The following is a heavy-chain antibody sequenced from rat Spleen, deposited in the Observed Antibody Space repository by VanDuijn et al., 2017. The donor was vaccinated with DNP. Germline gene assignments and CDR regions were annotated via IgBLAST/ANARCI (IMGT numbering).Heavy chain of an antibody. J-gene: IGHJ2*01. V-gene: IGHV2-6*01. CDR3: ASGSGD. D-gene: IGHD5-1*01. Sequence: QVQLKESGPGLVQPSQTLSLTCTVAGFSLTTYNVHWVRQPPGKGLEWIAAISSGGSTYYNSALKSRLSISRDTSKSQVFLKMNSLQTEDTAIYFCASGSGDWGQGVMVTVSS. CDR2: ISSGGST. CDR1: GFSLTTYN.